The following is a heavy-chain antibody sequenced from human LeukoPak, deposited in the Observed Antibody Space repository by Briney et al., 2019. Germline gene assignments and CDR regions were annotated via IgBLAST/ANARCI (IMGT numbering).Heavy chain of an antibody. CDR1: GFMFSSYW. Sequence: GGSLRLSCAASGFMFSSYWMSWVRQAPGKGLEWVANIKGDGSDKYYVDSVKGRFTISRDNAKNSLYLQMNSLRAEDTAVYYCARDMEFWSGSDYWGQGTLVTVSS. J-gene: IGHJ4*02. CDR2: IKGDGSDK. D-gene: IGHD3-3*01. V-gene: IGHV3-7*01. CDR3: ARDMEFWSGSDY.